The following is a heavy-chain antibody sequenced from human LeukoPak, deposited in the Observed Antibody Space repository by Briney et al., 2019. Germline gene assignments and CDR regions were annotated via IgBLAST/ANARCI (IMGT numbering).Heavy chain of an antibody. D-gene: IGHD2-21*01. CDR1: GFTVTGNY. V-gene: IGHV3-53*01. J-gene: IGHJ4*02. CDR3: ARAPVVVGPGVFFES. Sequence: GGSLRLSCVASGFTVTGNYMNWVRQAPGKGLEWVSTIYSSGTPYYADSVKGRFIISRDKSKNTLFLQMNSLRADDTAVYFCARAPVVVGPGVFFESWGQGTLVTVSA. CDR2: IYSSGTP.